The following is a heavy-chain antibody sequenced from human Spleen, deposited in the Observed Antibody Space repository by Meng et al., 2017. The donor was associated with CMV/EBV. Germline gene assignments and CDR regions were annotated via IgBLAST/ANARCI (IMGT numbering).Heavy chain of an antibody. CDR1: GFTFNNYA. V-gene: IGHV3-23*01. J-gene: IGHJ6*02. CDR3: AKDYSNFPYYYYGMDV. CDR2: ISGSSGST. Sequence: GGSLRLSCAASGFTFNNYAMSWVRQTPGKGLEWVSAISGSSGSTYYADSVKGRFTISRDNSKNTLYLQMNSLRAEDTAVYYCAKDYSNFPYYYYGMDVWGQGTTVTVSS. D-gene: IGHD4-11*01.